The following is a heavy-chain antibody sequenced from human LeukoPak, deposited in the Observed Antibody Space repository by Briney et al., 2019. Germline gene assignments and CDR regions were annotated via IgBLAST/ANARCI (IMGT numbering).Heavy chain of an antibody. V-gene: IGHV3-7*01. CDR1: GFTFSSYG. D-gene: IGHD3-16*02. J-gene: IGHJ4*02. CDR2: IKLDGSEK. CDR3: ARDFFAFGGVIALLDY. Sequence: PGGSLRLSCAASGFTFSSYGIHWVRQAPGKGLEWVANIKLDGSEKYYVDSVKGRFTISRDNAKKSLYLQMNSLRDEDTAVYYCARDFFAFGGVIALLDYWGQGTLVTVSS.